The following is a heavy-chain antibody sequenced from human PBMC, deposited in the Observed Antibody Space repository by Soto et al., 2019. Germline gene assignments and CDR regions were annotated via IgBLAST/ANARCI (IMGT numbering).Heavy chain of an antibody. Sequence: GGSLRLSCAASGFTFSSYGMRWVRQAPGKGLEWVAVIWYDGSNKYYADSVKGRFTISRDNSKNTLYLQMNSLRAEDAAVYYCARDHQPGVAPAAADYWGQGTLVTVSS. J-gene: IGHJ4*02. CDR1: GFTFSSYG. V-gene: IGHV3-33*01. D-gene: IGHD2-2*01. CDR2: IWYDGSNK. CDR3: ARDHQPGVAPAAADY.